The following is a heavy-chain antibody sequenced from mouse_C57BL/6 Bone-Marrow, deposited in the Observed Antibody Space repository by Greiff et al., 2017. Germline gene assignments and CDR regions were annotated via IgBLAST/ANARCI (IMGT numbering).Heavy chain of an antibody. Sequence: EVKVVESGGGLVQPKGSLKLSCAASGFSFNTYAMNWVRQAPGKGLEWVARIRSKSNNYATYYADSVKDRFTISRDDSESMLYLQMNNLKTEDTAVYYCVRDSSSPFAYWGQGTLLTVSA. CDR3: VRDSSSPFAY. V-gene: IGHV10-1*01. D-gene: IGHD3-2*01. CDR1: GFSFNTYA. J-gene: IGHJ3*01. CDR2: IRSKSNNYAT.